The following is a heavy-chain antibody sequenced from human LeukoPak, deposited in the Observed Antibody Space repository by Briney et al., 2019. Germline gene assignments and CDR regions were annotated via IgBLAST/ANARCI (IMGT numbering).Heavy chain of an antibody. D-gene: IGHD6-19*01. V-gene: IGHV3-23*01. Sequence: GGSLRLSCAASGFTFSSYAMSWVRQAPGKGLEWVSGISGSGDNTYYADSVKGRFTISRDTSKNTLYLHMNSLRADDTAVYYCARDPSGNLHFDYWGQGTLVTVSS. CDR2: ISGSGDNT. J-gene: IGHJ4*02. CDR1: GFTFSSYA. CDR3: ARDPSGNLHFDY.